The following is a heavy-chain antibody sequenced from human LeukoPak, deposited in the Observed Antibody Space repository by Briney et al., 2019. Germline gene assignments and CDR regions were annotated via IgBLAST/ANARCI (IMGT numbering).Heavy chain of an antibody. Sequence: SETLSLTCAVYGGSFSGYYWSWIRQPPGKGLEWIGEINHSGNTNYNPSLKSRVTISVDTSKNQFSLKLSSVTAADTAVYYCARGSTVVTRHDFDYWGQGTLVTVSS. J-gene: IGHJ4*02. V-gene: IGHV4-34*01. CDR2: INHSGNT. CDR1: GGSFSGYY. CDR3: ARGSTVVTRHDFDY. D-gene: IGHD4-23*01.